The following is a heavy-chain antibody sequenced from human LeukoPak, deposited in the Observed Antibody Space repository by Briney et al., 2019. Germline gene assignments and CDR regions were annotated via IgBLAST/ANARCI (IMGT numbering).Heavy chain of an antibody. V-gene: IGHV1-2*02. D-gene: IGHD3-22*01. CDR2: INPNSGGT. Sequence: VASVKVSCKASGYTFTGYYMHWVRQALGQGLEWMGWINPNSGGTNYAQKFQGRVTMTRDTSISTAYMELSRLRSDDTAVYYCARRENYYDSSGYYHVDYWGQGTLVTVSS. CDR3: ARRENYYDSSGYYHVDY. CDR1: GYTFTGYY. J-gene: IGHJ4*02.